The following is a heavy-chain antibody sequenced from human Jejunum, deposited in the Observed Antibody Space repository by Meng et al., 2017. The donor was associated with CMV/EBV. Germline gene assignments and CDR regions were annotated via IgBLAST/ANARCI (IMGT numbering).Heavy chain of an antibody. J-gene: IGHJ4*02. V-gene: IGHV3-72*01. Sequence: SGFTFRDHYMDWVRQAPGKGLEWVGHIRTKANSYTTEYAASVQGRFTISRDDSKNLLYLQMNSLKIEDTAVYYCTRGPNWAYYFDYWGQGTLVTVSS. D-gene: IGHD2-8*01. CDR2: IRTKANSYTT. CDR3: TRGPNWAYYFDY. CDR1: GFTFRDHY.